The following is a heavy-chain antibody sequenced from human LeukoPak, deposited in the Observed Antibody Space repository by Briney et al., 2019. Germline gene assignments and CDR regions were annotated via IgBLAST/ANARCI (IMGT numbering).Heavy chain of an antibody. V-gene: IGHV3-7*01. J-gene: IGHJ2*01. CDR1: GFTFGSYW. CDR3: ARWTDWYFDL. Sequence: PGGSLRLSCAASGFTFGSYWMSWVRQAPGKGLEWVANINRDGSERYYVDSVKGRFTISRDNARNSLYLEMNSLRAEDTAVYYCARWTDWYFDLWGRGTLVTVSS. D-gene: IGHD3/OR15-3a*01. CDR2: INRDGSER.